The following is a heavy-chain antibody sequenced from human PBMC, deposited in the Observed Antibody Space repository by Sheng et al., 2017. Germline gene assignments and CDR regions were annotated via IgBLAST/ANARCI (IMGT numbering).Heavy chain of an antibody. V-gene: IGHV3-9*03. J-gene: IGHJ3*02. D-gene: IGHD3-22*01. CDR1: GFTFDDYA. CDR3: VKDTLYDSGGLGAFDI. Sequence: EVQLVESGGGLVQPGRSLRLSCAASGFTFDDYAMHWVRQAPGKGLEWVSGISWNSGSIGYADSVKGRFTISRDNAKNSLYLQMNSLSAEDMALYYCVKDTLYDSGGLGAFDIWGQGALVIVSS. CDR2: ISWNSGSI.